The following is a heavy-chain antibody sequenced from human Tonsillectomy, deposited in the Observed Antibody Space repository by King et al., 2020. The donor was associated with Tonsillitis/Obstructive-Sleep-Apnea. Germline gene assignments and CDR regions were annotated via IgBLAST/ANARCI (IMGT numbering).Heavy chain of an antibody. CDR1: GFTFGDYA. D-gene: IGHD3-3*01. V-gene: IGHV3-49*04. CDR3: TRTPTTIFGVVRSMDV. CDR2: IRSKAYDGTT. J-gene: IGHJ6*03. Sequence: VQLVESGGGLVQPGRSLRLSCAASGFTFGDYALSWVRQAPGKGLEWVGFIRSKAYDGTTEYAASVKGRFTISRDDSKSIAYLQMNSLKTEDTAVYYCTRTPTTIFGVVRSMDVWGKGTTVTVSS.